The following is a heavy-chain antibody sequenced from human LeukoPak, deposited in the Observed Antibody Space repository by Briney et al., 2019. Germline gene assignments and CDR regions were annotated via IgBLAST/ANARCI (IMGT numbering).Heavy chain of an antibody. J-gene: IGHJ5*02. CDR3: ARRAGDWAVNWVDP. Sequence: SETLSLTCTVSGGSITSSTYYWGWFRQPPGKGLEWIGSFYYDGRTYYSPSLKSRVTISGDTSKNHFSLKLSSVTAADTVVYYCARRAGDWAVNWVDPWGQGTLVTVSS. D-gene: IGHD2-21*02. CDR2: FYYDGRT. CDR1: GGSITSSTYY. V-gene: IGHV4-39*02.